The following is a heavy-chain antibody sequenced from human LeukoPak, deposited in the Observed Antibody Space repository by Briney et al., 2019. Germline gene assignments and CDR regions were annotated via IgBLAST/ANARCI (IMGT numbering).Heavy chain of an antibody. CDR1: GFSFSSYS. D-gene: IGHD5-24*01. J-gene: IGHJ4*02. V-gene: IGHV3-21*01. Sequence: KTGGSLRLSCAASGFSFSSYSMNWVRQAPGKGLEWVSSISSSSTFISYADSVKGRFTISRDNSKNTLYLQMDSLRGEDTAVYYCARDPVRDGYPYSFDYWGQGTLVTVSS. CDR2: ISSSSTFI. CDR3: ARDPVRDGYPYSFDY.